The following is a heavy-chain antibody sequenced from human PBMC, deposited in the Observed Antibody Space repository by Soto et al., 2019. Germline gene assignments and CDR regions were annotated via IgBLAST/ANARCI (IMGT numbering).Heavy chain of an antibody. J-gene: IGHJ3*02. D-gene: IGHD2-2*01. CDR1: GGAFSSYA. CDR2: IXPXXXTX. Sequence: SVKVSCKASGGAFSSYAISLVRQAPGQGLEWMGXIXPXXXTXNXAXKXXXXVTITADESTSTAYMELSRLRSEDTAVYYCARGCSSTSCVRAFDIWGQGTIVTVSS. V-gene: IGHV1-69*13. CDR3: ARGCSSTSCVRAFDI.